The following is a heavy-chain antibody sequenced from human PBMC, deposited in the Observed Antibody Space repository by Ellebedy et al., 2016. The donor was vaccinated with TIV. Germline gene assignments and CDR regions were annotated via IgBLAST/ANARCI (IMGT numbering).Heavy chain of an antibody. Sequence: AASVKVSCKASGYTFTSYGISWVRQAPGQGLEWMGWISAYNGNTNYAQKLQGRVTLTTDTSTSTAYMELRSLRSDDTAVYYCARDPIVGATRCFDYWGQGTLVTVSS. CDR2: ISAYNGNT. CDR1: GYTFTSYG. V-gene: IGHV1-18*01. J-gene: IGHJ4*02. D-gene: IGHD1-26*01. CDR3: ARDPIVGATRCFDY.